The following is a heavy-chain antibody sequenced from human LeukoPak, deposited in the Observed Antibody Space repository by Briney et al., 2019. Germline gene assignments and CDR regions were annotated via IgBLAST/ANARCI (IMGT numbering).Heavy chain of an antibody. Sequence: ASVKVSCKASGYTFTSYYMRWVRQAPGEGLEWMGIINPSGGSTSYAQKFQGRVTMTRDMSTSTVYMELSSLRSEDTAVCYCARVAAEVVGVPGAIGFGWLRRDYYYMDVWGKGTTVTVSS. CDR1: GYTFTSYY. CDR3: ARVAAEVVGVPGAIGFGWLRRDYYYMDV. V-gene: IGHV1-46*01. D-gene: IGHD2-2*02. CDR2: INPSGGST. J-gene: IGHJ6*03.